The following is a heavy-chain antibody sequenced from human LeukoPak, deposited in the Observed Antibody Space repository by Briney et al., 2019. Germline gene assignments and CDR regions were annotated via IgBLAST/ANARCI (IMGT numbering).Heavy chain of an antibody. V-gene: IGHV4-34*01. J-gene: IGHJ6*02. D-gene: IGHD3-22*01. CDR1: GGSFSGYY. Sequence: SETLSLSCAVYGGSFSGYYWSWIRQPPGKGLEWIGEINHSGSTNYNPSLKSRVTISVDTSKNQFSLKLSSVTAADTAVYYCARITMIVVGSRDYYYGMDVWGQGTTVTVSS. CDR3: ARITMIVVGSRDYYYGMDV. CDR2: INHSGST.